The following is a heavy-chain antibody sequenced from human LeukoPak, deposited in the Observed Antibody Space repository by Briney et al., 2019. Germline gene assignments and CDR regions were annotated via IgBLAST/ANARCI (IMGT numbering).Heavy chain of an antibody. CDR1: RFTFKSYT. Sequence: GGSLRLSCAVSRFTFKSYTMTWVRQAPGKGLEWVSAISGSGGSTYYADSVKGRFTISRDNSKNTLYLQMNSLRAEDTAVYYCAKGATYGYQFDYWGQGTLVTVSS. V-gene: IGHV3-23*01. D-gene: IGHD1-26*01. CDR2: ISGSGGST. J-gene: IGHJ4*02. CDR3: AKGATYGYQFDY.